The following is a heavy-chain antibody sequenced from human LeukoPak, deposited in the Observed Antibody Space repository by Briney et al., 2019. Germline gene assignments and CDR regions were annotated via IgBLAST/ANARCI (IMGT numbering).Heavy chain of an antibody. CDR3: ARQIELNYYYMDV. V-gene: IGHV4-39*01. CDR2: MHYGGTN. D-gene: IGHD1-1*01. Sequence: SETLSLTCSVSGGSISSGDYFWAWIRQPPGEPLEWIGSMHYGGTNYLHPSLKSRVTISMDTSKNQLSLKLTSVTAADTAVYYCARQIELNYYYMDVWGKGTTVTVSS. CDR1: GGSISSGDYF. J-gene: IGHJ6*03.